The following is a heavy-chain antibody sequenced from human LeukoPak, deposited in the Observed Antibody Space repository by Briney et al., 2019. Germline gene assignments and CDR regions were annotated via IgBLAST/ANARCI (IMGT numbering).Heavy chain of an antibody. Sequence: GASVKVSCKASGGTFSSYAISWVRQAPGQGLEWMGGIIPIFGTANYAQKFQGRVTITTDESTSTAYMELSSLRSEDTGVYYCARDIAAAGPFDYWGQGTLVTVSS. CDR3: ARDIAAAGPFDY. V-gene: IGHV1-69*05. CDR2: IIPIFGTA. CDR1: GGTFSSYA. D-gene: IGHD6-13*01. J-gene: IGHJ4*02.